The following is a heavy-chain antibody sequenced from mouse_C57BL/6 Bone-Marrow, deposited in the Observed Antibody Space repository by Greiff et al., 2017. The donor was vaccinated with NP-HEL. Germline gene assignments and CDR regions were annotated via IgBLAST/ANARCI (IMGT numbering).Heavy chain of an antibody. Sequence: DVKLQESGPGLVKPSQSLSLTCSVTGYSITSGYYWNWIRQFPGNKLEWMGYISYDGSNNYNPSLKNRISITRDTSKNQFFLKLNSVTTEDTATYYCARGGWLLYYFDYWGQGTTLTVSS. V-gene: IGHV3-6*01. CDR2: ISYDGSN. D-gene: IGHD2-3*01. J-gene: IGHJ2*01. CDR3: ARGGWLLYYFDY. CDR1: GYSITSGYY.